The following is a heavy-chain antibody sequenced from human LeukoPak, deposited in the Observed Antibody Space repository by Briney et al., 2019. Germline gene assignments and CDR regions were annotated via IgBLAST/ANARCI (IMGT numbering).Heavy chain of an antibody. CDR2: IGSRSTYI. J-gene: IGHJ4*02. Sequence: GGSLRLSCAASGFIFGSYSMNWVRQAPGNGLEWVSSIGSRSTYIYYADSVKGRLTISRDNAKNSLYLQMNSLRAEDTAVYFCARDDTALSLFDYWGQGTLVTVSS. D-gene: IGHD5-18*01. CDR3: ARDDTALSLFDY. CDR1: GFIFGSYS. V-gene: IGHV3-21*01.